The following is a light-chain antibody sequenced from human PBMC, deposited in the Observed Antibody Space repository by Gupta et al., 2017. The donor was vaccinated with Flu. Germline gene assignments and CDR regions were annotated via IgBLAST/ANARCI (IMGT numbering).Light chain of an antibody. V-gene: IGKV3-11*01. CDR2: DIS. CDR3: QHRANWPSGT. J-gene: IGKJ4*01. CDR1: QSVSTY. Sequence: ANLSLSPGERATLSCKASQSVSTYLAWYKQRPGQAPRLLIYDISTRATGIPARFSGSGFGTDLTLTISSREQEDFAVYYCQHRANWPSGTFGGGTKVEIK.